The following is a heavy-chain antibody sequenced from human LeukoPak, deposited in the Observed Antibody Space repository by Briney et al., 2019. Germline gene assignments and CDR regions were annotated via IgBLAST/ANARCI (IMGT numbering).Heavy chain of an antibody. V-gene: IGHV4-4*07. CDR2: IYTSGST. Sequence: SETLSLTCTVSGGSISSYYWSWIRPPAGKGLEWIGRIYTSGSTNYNPSLKSRVTMSVDTSKNQVSLKLSSVTAADTAVYYCARVESGGYYYDSSGYYPRFWYFDLWGRGTLVTVSS. CDR1: GGSISSYY. J-gene: IGHJ2*01. D-gene: IGHD3-22*01. CDR3: ARVESGGYYYDSSGYYPRFWYFDL.